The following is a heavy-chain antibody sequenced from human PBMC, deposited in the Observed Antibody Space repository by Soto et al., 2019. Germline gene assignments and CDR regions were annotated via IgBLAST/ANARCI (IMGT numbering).Heavy chain of an antibody. CDR2: IYYSGST. V-gene: IGHV4-59*01. Sequence: PSETLSLTCTVSGGSISSDYWSWIRQPPGKGLEWIGYIYYSGSTNYNPSLKSRVTISVDTSKNQFSLKLSSVTAADTAVYYWARGPGSYSYYFDYWGQGTLVTVSS. J-gene: IGHJ4*02. D-gene: IGHD3-10*01. CDR3: ARGPGSYSYYFDY. CDR1: GGSISSDY.